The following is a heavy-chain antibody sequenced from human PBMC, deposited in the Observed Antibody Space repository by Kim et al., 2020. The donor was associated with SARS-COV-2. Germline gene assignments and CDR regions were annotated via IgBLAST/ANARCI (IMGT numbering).Heavy chain of an antibody. CDR1: GFTFSSYA. Sequence: GGSLRLSCAASGFTFSSYAISWVRQVPGRGLEWVSTTSGSGDRTYYADSVRGRFTVSRDNSKNTLYVEMNSLRAEDTAVYYCAKDILLSAATPEHFDCWG. D-gene: IGHD2-15*01. J-gene: IGHJ4*01. CDR2: TSGSGDRT. V-gene: IGHV3-23*01. CDR3: AKDILLSAATPEHFDC.